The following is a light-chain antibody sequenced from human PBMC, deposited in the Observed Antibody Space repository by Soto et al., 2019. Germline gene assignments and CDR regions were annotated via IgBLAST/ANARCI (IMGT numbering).Light chain of an antibody. CDR1: QSVRTN. V-gene: IGKV3-20*01. CDR3: QQYGSSPKT. J-gene: IGKJ1*01. Sequence: EVMMTQFPATVSVTAGERVSLSCGASQSVRTNLAWYQQKPGQAPRLLIYGASSRATGIPDRFSGSGSGTDFTLTISRLEPEDFAVYYCQQYGSSPKTFGQGTKVDIK. CDR2: GAS.